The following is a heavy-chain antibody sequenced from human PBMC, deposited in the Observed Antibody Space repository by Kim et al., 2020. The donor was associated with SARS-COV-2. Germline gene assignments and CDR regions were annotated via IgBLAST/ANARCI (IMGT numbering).Heavy chain of an antibody. CDR3: AKGANKDHPYSFDH. CDR2: ISGSGGLT. J-gene: IGHJ4*02. CDR1: GFTFTGFA. Sequence: GGSLRLSCAASGFTFTGFAMSWVRQAPGKGLEWVSSISGSGGLTFYTNSVKGQFTISRDNYKNTLYLQMNSLRAEDTALYYYAKGANKDHPYSFDHWGQGTLVTVSS. V-gene: IGHV3-23*01.